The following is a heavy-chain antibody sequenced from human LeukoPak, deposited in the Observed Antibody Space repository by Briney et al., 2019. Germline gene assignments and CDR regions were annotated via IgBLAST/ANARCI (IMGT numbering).Heavy chain of an antibody. Sequence: SETLSLTCTVSGGSISSGSYYWSWIRQPAGKGLEWIGRIYTSGSTNYNPSLKSRVTISVDTSKNQFSLKLSSVTAADTAVYYCARAVKAGSFDPWGQGTLVTVSS. J-gene: IGHJ5*02. V-gene: IGHV4-61*02. CDR3: ARAVKAGSFDP. CDR1: GGSISSGSYY. CDR2: IYTSGST.